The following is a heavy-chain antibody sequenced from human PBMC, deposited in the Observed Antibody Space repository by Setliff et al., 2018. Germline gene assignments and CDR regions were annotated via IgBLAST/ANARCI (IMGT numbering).Heavy chain of an antibody. CDR3: AKPQVELRWGFES. D-gene: IGHD1-7*01. V-gene: IGHV3-23*03. CDR2: IYSGDRNT. Sequence: LRLSCAASGFTFSTYAMSWVRQAPGKGLEWVSTIYSGDRNTFYTDSVKGRFTIFRDGSENILYLQMTSLRAEDTAVYYCAKPQVELRWGFESWGQGTLVTVSS. J-gene: IGHJ4*02. CDR1: GFTFSTYA.